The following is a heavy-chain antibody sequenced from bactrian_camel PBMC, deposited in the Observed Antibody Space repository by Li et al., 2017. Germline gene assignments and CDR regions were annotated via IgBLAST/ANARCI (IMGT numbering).Heavy chain of an antibody. CDR3: AAEERVVPGYNHAGSWEWRVITT. CDR1: GYTYSTYC. D-gene: IGHD6*01. CDR2: IYAGGGST. J-gene: IGHJ4*01. Sequence: VQLVGSGGGSVQAGGSLRLSCAASGYTYSTYCTGWFRQAPGREREGVASIYAGGGSTYYADSVKGRFTISQDIAKNTVYLQMNSLKPEDTAIHYCAAEERVVPGYNHAGSWEWRVITTGARGPRSPSP. V-gene: IGHV3S40*01.